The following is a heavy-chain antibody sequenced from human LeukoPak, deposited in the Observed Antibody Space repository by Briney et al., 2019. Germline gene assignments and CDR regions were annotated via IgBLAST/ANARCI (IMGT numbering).Heavy chain of an antibody. J-gene: IGHJ4*02. V-gene: IGHV1-69*13. Sequence: ASVKVSCKASGGTFSSYAISWVRQAPGQGLEWMGGIIPIFGTANYAQKSQGRVTITADESTSTAYMELSSLRSEDTAVYYCARVIGYCSGGSCYDVDYWGQGTLVTVSS. CDR2: IIPIFGTA. D-gene: IGHD2-15*01. CDR3: ARVIGYCSGGSCYDVDY. CDR1: GGTFSSYA.